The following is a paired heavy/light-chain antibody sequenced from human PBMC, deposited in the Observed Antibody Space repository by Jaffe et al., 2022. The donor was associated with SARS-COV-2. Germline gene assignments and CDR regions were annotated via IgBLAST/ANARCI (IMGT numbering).Heavy chain of an antibody. Sequence: QLQLQESGPGLVKPSETLSLTCTVSGGSISSSSYYWGWIRQPPGKGLEWIGSIYYSGSTYYNPSLKSRVTISVDTSKNQFSLKLSSVTAADTAVYYCASTEAIMITFGGSPFDYWGQGTLVTVSS. CDR2: IYYSGST. V-gene: IGHV4-39*01. D-gene: IGHD3-16*01. J-gene: IGHJ4*02. CDR1: GGSISSSSYY. CDR3: ASTEAIMITFGGSPFDY.
Light chain of an antibody. J-gene: IGKJ1*01. Sequence: DIVMTQSPDSLAVSLGERATINCKSSQSVLYSSNNKNYLAWYQQKPGQPPKLLIYWASTRESGVPDRFSGSGSGTDFTLTISSLQAEDVAVYYCQQYYSTPTFGQGTKVEIK. V-gene: IGKV4-1*01. CDR2: WAS. CDR3: QQYYSTPT. CDR1: QSVLYSSNNKNY.